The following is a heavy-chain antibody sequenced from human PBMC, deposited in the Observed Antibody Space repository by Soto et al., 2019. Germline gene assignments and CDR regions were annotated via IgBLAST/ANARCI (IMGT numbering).Heavy chain of an antibody. V-gene: IGHV4-34*01. Sequence: QVQLQQWGAGLLKPSETLSLTCAVYGGSFSGYYWSWIRQPPGKGLEWIGEINHSGGTNYNPSLKSRVTISVDTSKNQFSLKLSSVTAADTALYYCARVPALAGGYCTNGVCRRYYCMDVWGQGTTVTVSS. J-gene: IGHJ6*02. CDR2: INHSGGT. D-gene: IGHD2-8*01. CDR1: GGSFSGYY. CDR3: ARVPALAGGYCTNGVCRRYYCMDV.